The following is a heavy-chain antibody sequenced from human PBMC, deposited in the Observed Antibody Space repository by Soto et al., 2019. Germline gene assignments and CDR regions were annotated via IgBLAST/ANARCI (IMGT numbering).Heavy chain of an antibody. CDR2: ISGSDDGT. J-gene: IGHJ4*02. Sequence: HPGGSLRLSCAASGFTFSTYAMNWVRQAPGKGLEWVSGISGSDDGTYYADSVKGRFTISRDNSRSTLYLQMNSLRAEDTAIYYCAKDGLFLEVPPASLSYWGQGTLVTVS. CDR1: GFTFSTYA. CDR3: AKDGLFLEVPPASLSY. D-gene: IGHD2-2*01. V-gene: IGHV3-23*01.